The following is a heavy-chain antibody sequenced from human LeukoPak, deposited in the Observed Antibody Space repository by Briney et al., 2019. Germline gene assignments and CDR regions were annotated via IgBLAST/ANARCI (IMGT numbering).Heavy chain of an antibody. D-gene: IGHD1-26*01. J-gene: IGHJ2*01. CDR1: GSSFSIYD. Sequence: GGSLRLSCAVSGSSFSIYDMHWVRQATGQGREWVSAIGGGFDTYYSDSVKGRFTISRDNSKSSVFLQMNSLRAEDTAVYYCVREVMDGSAPYFWYFDLWGRGTLVTVSS. CDR3: VREVMDGSAPYFWYFDL. V-gene: IGHV3-13*01. CDR2: IGGGFDT.